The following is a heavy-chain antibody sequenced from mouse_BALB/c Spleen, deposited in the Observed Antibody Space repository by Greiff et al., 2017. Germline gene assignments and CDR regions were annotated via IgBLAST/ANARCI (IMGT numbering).Heavy chain of an antibody. V-gene: IGHV5-6-3*01. CDR3: ARHGYYPYAMDY. CDR2: INSNGGST. CDR1: GFTFSSYG. D-gene: IGHD2-3*01. J-gene: IGHJ4*01. Sequence: EVQGVESGGGLVQPGGSLKLSCAASGFTFSSYGMSWVRQTPDKRLELVATINSNGGSTYYPDSVKGRFTISRDNAKNTLYLQMSSLKSEDTAMYYCARHGYYPYAMDYWGQGTSVTVSS.